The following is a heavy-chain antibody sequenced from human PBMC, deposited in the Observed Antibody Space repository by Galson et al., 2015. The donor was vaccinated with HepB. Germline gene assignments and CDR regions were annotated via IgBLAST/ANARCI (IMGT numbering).Heavy chain of an antibody. CDR2: ITGGGDNT. CDR1: GFAFGNYA. CDR3: ARDRKFPDDVLDI. V-gene: IGHV3-23*01. J-gene: IGHJ3*02. Sequence: SLRLSCAASGFAFGNYAMSWVRQAPGKGLEWVSAITGGGDNTWYPDSVKGRFTISRDNSKNTLYLQMNSLRAEDTAVYYCARDRKFPDDVLDIWGQGTMVTVSS.